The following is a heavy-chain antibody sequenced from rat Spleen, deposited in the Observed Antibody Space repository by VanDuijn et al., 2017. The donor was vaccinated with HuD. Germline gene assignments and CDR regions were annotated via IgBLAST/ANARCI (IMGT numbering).Heavy chain of an antibody. J-gene: IGHJ2*01. D-gene: IGHD4-1*01. V-gene: IGHV3-3*01. CDR3: ARDRALAFDY. CDR1: GYSITSTYR. Sequence: EVQLQESGPGLVKPSQSLSLTCSVTGYSITSTYRWNWIRKFPGNKLEWMGYINSAGSTNYNPSLKSRISITRDTSNNQFFLQLNSVTTEDTATYYCARDRALAFDYWGQGVMVTVSS. CDR2: INSAGST.